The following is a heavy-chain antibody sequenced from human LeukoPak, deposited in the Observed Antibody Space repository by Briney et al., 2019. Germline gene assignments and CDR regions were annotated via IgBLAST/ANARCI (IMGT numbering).Heavy chain of an antibody. CDR2: ISGSGGRT. J-gene: IGHJ4*02. V-gene: IGHV3-23*01. CDR1: GFTFSSNA. CDR3: AKELNYYDLLTGNSDY. Sequence: GGSLRLSCAASGFTFSSNAMSWVRQAPGKGLEWVTAISGSGGRTDYADSVKGRFTISRDNSKNTLYLHMNSLRAEDSAVYYCAKELNYYDLLTGNSDYWGQGTLVTVSS. D-gene: IGHD3-9*01.